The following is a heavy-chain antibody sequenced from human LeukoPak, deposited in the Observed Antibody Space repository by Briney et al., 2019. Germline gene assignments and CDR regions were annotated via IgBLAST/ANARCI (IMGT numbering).Heavy chain of an antibody. Sequence: GGSLRLSCAASGFTFSSYAMSWVRQAPGKGLEWVSAISGSGGSTYYADSVKGRFTISRDNSKNTLYLQMNSLRAEDTAVYYCTSGSGYLLEPFDHWGQGTLVTVSS. D-gene: IGHD3-22*01. CDR2: ISGSGGST. CDR3: TSGSGYLLEPFDH. V-gene: IGHV3-23*01. J-gene: IGHJ4*02. CDR1: GFTFSSYA.